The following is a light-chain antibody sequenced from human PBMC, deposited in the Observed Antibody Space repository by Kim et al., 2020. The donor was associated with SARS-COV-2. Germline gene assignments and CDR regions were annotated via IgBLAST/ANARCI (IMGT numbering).Light chain of an antibody. CDR2: KAS. CDR3: QQYNSYPYT. V-gene: IGKV1-5*03. J-gene: IGKJ2*01. Sequence: ASVGDRVTITCRASQSISSWLAWYQQKPGKAPKLLIYKASSLESGVPSRFSGSGSGTEFTLTISSLQPDDFATYYCQQYNSYPYTFGQGTKLEI. CDR1: QSISSW.